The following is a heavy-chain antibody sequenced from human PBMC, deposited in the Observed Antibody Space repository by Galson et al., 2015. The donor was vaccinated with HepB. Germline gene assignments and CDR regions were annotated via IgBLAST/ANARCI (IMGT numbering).Heavy chain of an antibody. D-gene: IGHD6-6*01. V-gene: IGHV1-69*06. CDR2: IIPIFGTA. CDR1: GGTFSSYA. J-gene: IGHJ6*02. CDR3: ASRDQANSRIYTTDRKYSSSLVYYYYGMDV. Sequence: SVKVSCKASGGTFSSYAISWVRQAPGQGLEWMGGIIPIFGTANYAQKFQGRVTITADKSTSTAYMELSSLRSEDTAVYYCASRDQANSRIYTTDRKYSSSLVYYYYGMDVWGQGTTVTVSS.